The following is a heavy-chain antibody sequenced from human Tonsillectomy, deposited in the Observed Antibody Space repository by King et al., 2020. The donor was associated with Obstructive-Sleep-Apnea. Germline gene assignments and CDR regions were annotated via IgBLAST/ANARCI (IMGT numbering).Heavy chain of an antibody. CDR3: TAGYSYGWHYFDY. Sequence: VQLVESGGGLVQPGGSLRLSCAASGFTFSSYWMHWVRQAPGQGPVWVSRINSDGSRTSYADSVKGRFTISRDNAMNTLYLQMNSLRAEDTAVYYCTAGYSYGWHYFDYWGQGTLVTVSS. V-gene: IGHV3-74*01. J-gene: IGHJ4*02. CDR2: INSDGSRT. CDR1: GFTFSSYW. D-gene: IGHD5-18*01.